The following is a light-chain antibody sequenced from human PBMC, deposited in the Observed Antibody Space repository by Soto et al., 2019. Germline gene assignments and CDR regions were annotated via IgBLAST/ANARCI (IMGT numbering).Light chain of an antibody. CDR2: AAS. J-gene: IGKJ3*01. CDR3: QQSYSTLFP. Sequence: DIQMTQSPSSLSASVGDRVTITCRASQSISSYLNWYRQKPGKAPKLLIYAASSLQSGVPSRFSGSGSRTDFTLTISSLQPEDFATYYCQQSYSTLFPCGPGTKVDIK. V-gene: IGKV1-39*01. CDR1: QSISSY.